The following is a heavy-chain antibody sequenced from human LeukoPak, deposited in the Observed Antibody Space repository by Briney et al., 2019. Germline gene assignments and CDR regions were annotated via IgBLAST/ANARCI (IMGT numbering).Heavy chain of an antibody. CDR1: GGSISSYY. CDR2: IYTSGST. J-gene: IGHJ6*03. V-gene: IGHV4-4*07. Sequence: SSETLSLTCTVSGGSISSYYWSWIRQPAGKGLEWIGRIYTSGSTNYNPSLKSRVTISVDTSKNQFSLKLSSVTAADTAVYYCARGPGSYYYYYYYMDVWGKGTTVTISS. D-gene: IGHD3-10*01. CDR3: ARGPGSYYYYYYYMDV.